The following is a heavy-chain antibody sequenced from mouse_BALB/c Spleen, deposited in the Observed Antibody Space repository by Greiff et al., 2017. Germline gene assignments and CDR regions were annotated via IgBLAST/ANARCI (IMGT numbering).Heavy chain of an antibody. V-gene: IGHV8-12*01. CDR2: IYWDDDK. J-gene: IGHJ3*01. CDR1: GFSLSTSGMG. D-gene: IGHD2-3*01. CDR3: ARRDGYYDSWFAY. Sequence: QVTLKESGPGILQPSQTLSLTCSFSGFSLSTSGMGVSWIRQPSGKGLEWLAHIYWDDDKRYNPSLKSRLTISKDTSRNQVFLKITSVDTADTATYYCARRDGYYDSWFAYWGQGTLVTVSA.